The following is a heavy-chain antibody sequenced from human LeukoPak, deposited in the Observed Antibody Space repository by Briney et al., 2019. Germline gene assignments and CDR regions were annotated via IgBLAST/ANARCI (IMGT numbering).Heavy chain of an antibody. CDR2: INHSGST. V-gene: IGHV4-34*01. CDR1: GGSFSGYY. Sequence: SETLSLTCAVYGGSFSGYYWSWIRQPPGKGLEWIGEINHSGSTNYNPSLKSRVTISVDTSKNQFSLKLSSVTAAYTAVYYCYSGLPARTYYYDSSGYYHRYYFDYWGQGTLVTVSS. D-gene: IGHD3-22*01. CDR3: YSGLPARTYYYDSSGYYHRYYFDY. J-gene: IGHJ4*02.